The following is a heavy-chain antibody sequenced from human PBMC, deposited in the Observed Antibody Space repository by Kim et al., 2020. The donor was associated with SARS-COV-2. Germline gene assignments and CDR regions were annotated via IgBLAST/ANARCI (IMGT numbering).Heavy chain of an antibody. CDR2: IYYSGST. V-gene: IGHV4-39*01. D-gene: IGHD4-17*01. Sequence: SETLSLTCTVSGGSISSSSYYWGWIRQPPGKGLEWIGSIYYSGSTYYNPSLKSQVTISVDTSKNQFSLKLSSVTAADTAVYYCARPVEGTVTTPFINWFDPWGQGTLVTVSS. CDR1: GGSISSSSYY. J-gene: IGHJ5*02. CDR3: ARPVEGTVTTPFINWFDP.